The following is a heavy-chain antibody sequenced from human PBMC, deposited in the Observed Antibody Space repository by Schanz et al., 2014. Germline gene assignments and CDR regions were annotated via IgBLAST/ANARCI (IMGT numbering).Heavy chain of an antibody. J-gene: IGHJ4*02. V-gene: IGHV3-13*01. CDR2: ICYLGDT. Sequence: EVQLVESGGGLVQPGGSLRLSCAASGFTLSNSDMHWVRQGRGKGLQWISTICYLGDTYYPDSVKGRFTVSRDSGQNSLYLQMNSLRAGDTAVYYCARAHGNSWYGKGLDYWGQGTQVTVSS. D-gene: IGHD6-13*01. CDR3: ARAHGNSWYGKGLDY. CDR1: GFTLSNSD.